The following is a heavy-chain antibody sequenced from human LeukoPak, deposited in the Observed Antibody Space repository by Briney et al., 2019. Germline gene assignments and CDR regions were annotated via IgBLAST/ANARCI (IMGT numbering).Heavy chain of an antibody. CDR3: AREEGNGSGSYFYYYYMDV. CDR1: GYSISSGYY. CDR2: IYHSGST. J-gene: IGHJ6*03. Sequence: SETLSLTCTVSGYSISSGYYWGWIRQPPGKGLEWIGSIYHSGSTYYNPSLKGRVTISVDTSKNQFSLKLSSVTAADTAVYYCAREEGNGSGSYFYYYYMDVWGKGTTVTVSS. D-gene: IGHD3-10*01. V-gene: IGHV4-38-2*02.